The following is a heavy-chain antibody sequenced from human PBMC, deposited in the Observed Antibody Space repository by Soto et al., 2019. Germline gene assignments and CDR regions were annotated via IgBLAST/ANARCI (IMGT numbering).Heavy chain of an antibody. CDR2: INHSGTT. V-gene: IGHV4-34*01. CDR3: ARGRGYVYGSNFYGLDV. Sequence: TLSLTCGVYCGSFSGFYWSWVRQTPGGGLEWIGEINHSGTTNYNPSFQNRVTISVDKSTNNFSLKMTSVTAADAAVYYCARGRGYVYGSNFYGLDVWGQGTTVTVSS. CDR1: CGSFSGFY. J-gene: IGHJ6*02. D-gene: IGHD6-25*01.